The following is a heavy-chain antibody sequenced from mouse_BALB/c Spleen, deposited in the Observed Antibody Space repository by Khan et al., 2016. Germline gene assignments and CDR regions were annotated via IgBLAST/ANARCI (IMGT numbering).Heavy chain of an antibody. D-gene: IGHD1-1*01. CDR1: GFTFSSYG. CDR3: ARNYGSSYPDY. J-gene: IGHJ4*01. CDR2: ISGGGSYT. V-gene: IGHV5-9-2*01. Sequence: EVELVESGGGLVKPGGSLKLSCAASGFTFSSYGMSWVRQTPEKRLEWVATISGGGSYTYYPDSVKGRLTMSIDNAKDTLDLQMSSLRSEDTALYYGARNYGSSYPDYWGQGTSVTVSS.